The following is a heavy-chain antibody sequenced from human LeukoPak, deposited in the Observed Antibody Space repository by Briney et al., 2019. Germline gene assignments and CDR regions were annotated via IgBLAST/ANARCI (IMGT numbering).Heavy chain of an antibody. J-gene: IGHJ4*02. CDR2: FDPEDGET. D-gene: IGHD6-13*01. CDR3: VRYSSNWYVKNSLDY. Sequence: ASVKVSCKVSGYTLAELSMHWVRQAPGKGLEWMGGFDPEDGETIYAQKFQGRVTMTTDTSTSTAYMELRSLRSDDTAVYYCVRYSSNWYVKNSLDYWGQGTLVTVSS. V-gene: IGHV1-24*01. CDR1: GYTLAELS.